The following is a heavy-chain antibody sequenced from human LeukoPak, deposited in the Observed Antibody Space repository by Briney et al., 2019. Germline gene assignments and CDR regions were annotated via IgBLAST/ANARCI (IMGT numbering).Heavy chain of an antibody. V-gene: IGHV3-33*01. CDR1: GFTFSNYG. D-gene: IGHD1-26*01. CDR3: ARGFRYLRIDY. Sequence: PGRSLRLSCAASGFTFSNYGMHWVRQAPGKGLEWVAVIWYDGSNKYYADSVKGRFTISRDNSKNTLYLQMNSLRAEDTAVYYCARGFRYLRIDYWGQGTLVTVSS. CDR2: IWYDGSNK. J-gene: IGHJ4*02.